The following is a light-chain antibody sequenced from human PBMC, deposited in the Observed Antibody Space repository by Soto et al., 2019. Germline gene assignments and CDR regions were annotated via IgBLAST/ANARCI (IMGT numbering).Light chain of an antibody. Sequence: ILMTQSPAPLSVSPGERVTLSCRAGQGVTTNFAWYQQKSGQSPRLLIYDVSSRATGVPSRFSGTGSETDCTPTISGLQSEDSSMYFCQQYNNWPFSFGQGTRLEI. J-gene: IGKJ5*01. CDR3: QQYNNWPFS. V-gene: IGKV3-15*01. CDR1: QGVTTN. CDR2: DVS.